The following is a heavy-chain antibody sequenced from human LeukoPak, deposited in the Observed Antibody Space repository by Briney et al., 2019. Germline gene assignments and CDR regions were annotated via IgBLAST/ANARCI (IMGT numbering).Heavy chain of an antibody. Sequence: SETLSLTCSVSGGSINNFWWNWIRQPAGKGLEWIGRIYTSGSTNYNPSLKSRVTMSVDTSKNQFSLKLSSVTAADTAVYYCARDRVGAKGGSWFDPWGQGTLVTVSS. CDR3: ARDRVGAKGGSWFDP. CDR2: IYTSGST. J-gene: IGHJ5*02. D-gene: IGHD1-26*01. CDR1: GGSINNFW. V-gene: IGHV4-4*07.